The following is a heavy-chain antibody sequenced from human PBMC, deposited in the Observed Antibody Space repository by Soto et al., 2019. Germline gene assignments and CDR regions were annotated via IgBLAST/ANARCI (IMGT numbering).Heavy chain of an antibody. CDR3: AKDRAPYSLPASGFDY. Sequence: GGSLRLSCAASGFTFSSYAMSWVRQAPGKGLEWVSAISGSGGSTYYADSVKGRFTISRDNSKNTLYLQMNSLRAEDTAVYYCAKDRAPYSLPASGFDYWGQGTLVTVSS. CDR1: GFTFSSYA. CDR2: ISGSGGST. J-gene: IGHJ4*02. V-gene: IGHV3-23*01. D-gene: IGHD5-12*01.